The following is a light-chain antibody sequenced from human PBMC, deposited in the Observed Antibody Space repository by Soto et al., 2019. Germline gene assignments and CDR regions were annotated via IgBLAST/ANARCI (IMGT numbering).Light chain of an antibody. CDR3: QQRSHWPPLT. Sequence: EIVLTQSPATLSLSPGERATLSCRASQSVSSYLDWYQQKPGQAPRLLIYDASNRATGIPARFSGSGSGTDFTLTISSLEPEDFAVYYCQQRSHWPPLTFGGGTKVEIK. J-gene: IGKJ4*01. V-gene: IGKV3-11*01. CDR1: QSVSSY. CDR2: DAS.